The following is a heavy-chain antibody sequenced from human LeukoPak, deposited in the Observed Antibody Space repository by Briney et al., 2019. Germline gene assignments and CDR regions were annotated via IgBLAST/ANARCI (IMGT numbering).Heavy chain of an antibody. CDR3: ASTWFGAPYYFDY. CDR2: INPNSGGT. V-gene: IGHV1-2*02. CDR1: GYTFTGYY. D-gene: IGHD3-10*01. J-gene: IGHJ4*02. Sequence: ASVKVSCKASGYTFTGYYMHWVRQAPGQGLEWMGWINPNSGGTNYAQKFQGRVTMTRDTSISTAYMELSRLRSDDTAVYYCASTWFGAPYYFDYWGQGTLVTVSS.